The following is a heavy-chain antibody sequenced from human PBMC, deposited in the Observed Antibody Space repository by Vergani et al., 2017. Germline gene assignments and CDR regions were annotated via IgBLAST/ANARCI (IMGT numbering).Heavy chain of an antibody. D-gene: IGHD6-19*01. CDR3: AKGDSIAVAGLVDY. CDR2: IKNTGDST. CDR1: GFTFSSHA. J-gene: IGHJ4*02. Sequence: EVQLLQSEGAVVQPGGSLRLSCVASGFTFSSHAMSWVRQGQGQGLEWVSSIKNTGDSTHYADSVKGRFTISRDNSKNTLYLQMNSLRAEDTAVYYCAKGDSIAVAGLVDYWGQGTLVTVSS. V-gene: IGHV3-23*01.